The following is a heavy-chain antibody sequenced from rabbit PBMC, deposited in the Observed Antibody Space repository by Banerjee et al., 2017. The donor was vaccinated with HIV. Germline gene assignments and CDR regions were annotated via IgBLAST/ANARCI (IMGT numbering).Heavy chain of an antibody. D-gene: IGHD4-2*01. CDR2: INTSSGNT. CDR1: GSDISSNA. V-gene: IGHV1S40*01. CDR3: ARDGTGDAGYEFNL. J-gene: IGHJ4*01. Sequence: SLTLTCKASGSDISSNAMCWVRQAPGKGLEWIACINTSSGNTVYASWAKGRFTISKTSSTTVTLQMTSLTAADTATYFCARDGTGDAGYEFNLWGPGTLVTVS.